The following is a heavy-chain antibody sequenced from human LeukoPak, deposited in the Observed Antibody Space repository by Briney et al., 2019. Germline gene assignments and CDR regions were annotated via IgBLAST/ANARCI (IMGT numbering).Heavy chain of an antibody. Sequence: SGTLSLTCTVSGGSISRGGYSWSSVRQHPGEGLGWIVYIYFSGSTYYNPSLRSGFTISVDTSKTQFSLKLSSVSAADTAVYYCARFWSQGYCSGGSCYPPYFEYWGEGALGTVSS. CDR3: ARFWSQGYCSGGSCYPPYFEY. V-gene: IGHV4-31*03. CDR1: GGSISRGGYS. D-gene: IGHD2-15*01. J-gene: IGHJ4*02. CDR2: IYFSGST.